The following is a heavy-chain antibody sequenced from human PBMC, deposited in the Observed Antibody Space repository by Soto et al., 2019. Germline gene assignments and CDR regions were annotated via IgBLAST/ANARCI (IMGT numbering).Heavy chain of an antibody. V-gene: IGHV3-7*01. CDR3: ARDHINGWKFDY. J-gene: IGHJ4*02. CDR1: GVTFSNYW. D-gene: IGHD6-19*01. CDR2: IKQDGSQN. Sequence: XGSLILSCSAAGVTFSNYWMSWVRQAPGKGLEWVANIKQDGSQNYYVDSVKGRFTTSRDNTKNSFYLQMNSLRAEDTAVYYCARDHINGWKFDYWGRGTLVTVSS.